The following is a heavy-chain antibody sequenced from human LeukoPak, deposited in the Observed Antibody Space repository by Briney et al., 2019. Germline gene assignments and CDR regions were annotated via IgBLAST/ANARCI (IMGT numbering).Heavy chain of an antibody. D-gene: IGHD2-2*01. CDR1: GFTFSSYA. CDR2: ISGSGGST. CDR3: AKDLSDIVVVPAAMRGAV. V-gene: IGHV3-23*01. Sequence: GGSLRLSCAASGFTFSSYAMSWVRQAPGKGLEWVSAISGSGGSTYYADSVKGRFTISRDNSKNTLYLQMNSLRAEDTAVYYCAKDLSDIVVVPAAMRGAVWGQGTMVTVSS. J-gene: IGHJ3*01.